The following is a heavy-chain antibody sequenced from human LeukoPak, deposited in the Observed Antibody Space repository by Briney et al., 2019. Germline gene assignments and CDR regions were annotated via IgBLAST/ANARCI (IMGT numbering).Heavy chain of an antibody. D-gene: IGHD3-10*01. V-gene: IGHV4-34*01. Sequence: SETLSLTCAVYGGSFSGYYWSWLRQPPGKGLEWIGEINHSGSTNYNPSLKRRVTISVDTSKNQFSLKLSSVTAADTAVYYCARGQTSGITMVRGAFGYWGQGTLVTVSS. CDR3: ARGQTSGITMVRGAFGY. CDR1: GGSFSGYY. CDR2: INHSGST. J-gene: IGHJ4*02.